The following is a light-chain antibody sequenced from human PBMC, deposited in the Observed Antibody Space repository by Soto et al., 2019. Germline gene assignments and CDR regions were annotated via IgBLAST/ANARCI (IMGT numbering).Light chain of an antibody. CDR3: QQRSNWPHT. Sequence: TQSPTTLSVSPGDSATFSCSASQSISSYLAWYQQKPGQAPRLLIYDASSRATGIPARFSGSGSGTDFTLTISNLGPEDFAVYYCQQRSNWPHTFGPGTKAD. V-gene: IGKV3-11*01. CDR1: QSISSY. J-gene: IGKJ3*01. CDR2: DAS.